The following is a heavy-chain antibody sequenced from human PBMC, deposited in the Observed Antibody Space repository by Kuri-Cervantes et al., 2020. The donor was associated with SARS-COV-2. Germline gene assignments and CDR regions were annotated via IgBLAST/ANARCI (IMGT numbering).Heavy chain of an antibody. CDR3: ARVRETIFGGHGGKDAYYYYYGMDV. V-gene: IGHV1-69*06. J-gene: IGHJ6*02. CDR1: GGTFSSYA. D-gene: IGHD3-3*01. Sequence: SVKVSCKASGGTFSSYAISWVRQAPGQGLEWMGGIIPIFGTANYAQKFQGRVTITADKSTSTAYMELRSLRSEDTAVYYCARVRETIFGGHGGKDAYYYYYGMDVWGQGTTVTVSS. CDR2: IIPIFGTA.